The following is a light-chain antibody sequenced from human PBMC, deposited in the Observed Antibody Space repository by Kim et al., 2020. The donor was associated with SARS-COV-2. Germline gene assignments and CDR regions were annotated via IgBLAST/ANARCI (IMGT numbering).Light chain of an antibody. J-gene: IGKJ2*01. Sequence: SASVEDRVTITCQASQSISSYLNWYQQKPGKAPKLLIYAASSLQSGVPSRFSGSGSGTDFTLTISSLQPEDFATYYCQQSYSTPYTFGQGTKLEI. CDR2: AAS. V-gene: IGKV1-39*01. CDR1: QSISSY. CDR3: QQSYSTPYT.